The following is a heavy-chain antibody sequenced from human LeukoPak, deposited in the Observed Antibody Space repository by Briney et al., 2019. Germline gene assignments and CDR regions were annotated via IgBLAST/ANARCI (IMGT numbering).Heavy chain of an antibody. Sequence: GGSLRLSCAASGFSFNKAWMSWVRQAPGKGLEWIGRIKTKTDGGTTEYAAPVKGRFTISRDDSKNTVYLQMNSLKTEDTALYYCVTRVKSTGDYWGQGTLVTVSS. CDR2: IKTKTDGGTT. V-gene: IGHV3-15*01. D-gene: IGHD1-1*01. CDR1: GFSFNKAW. CDR3: VTRVKSTGDY. J-gene: IGHJ4*02.